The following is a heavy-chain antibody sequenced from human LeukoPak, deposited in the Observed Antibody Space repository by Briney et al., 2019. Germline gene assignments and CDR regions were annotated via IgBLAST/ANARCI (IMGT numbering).Heavy chain of an antibody. Sequence: SETLSLTCTVSGGSLTTYYWSWIRQPPGKGLEWIGYIYYSGSTNYNPSLKSRVTISVDTSKNQFSLKLSSVTAADTAVYYCARPNRGYCSSTSCYPHYYYYYGMDVWGQGTTVTVSS. D-gene: IGHD2-2*01. CDR3: ARPNRGYCSSTSCYPHYYYYYGMDV. CDR2: IYYSGST. V-gene: IGHV4-59*12. J-gene: IGHJ6*02. CDR1: GGSLTTYY.